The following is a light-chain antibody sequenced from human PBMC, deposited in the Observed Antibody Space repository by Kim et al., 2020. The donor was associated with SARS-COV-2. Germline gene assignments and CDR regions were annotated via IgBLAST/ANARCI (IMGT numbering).Light chain of an antibody. J-gene: IGKJ2*01. CDR3: MQALQTVYT. CDR2: LGS. Sequence: PASISCRASQSVLHTSGYNYVDWYLQRPGQSPHLLIYLGSTRASGVPDRFSGSGSGTDFTLKISRVEAEDVGIYYCMQALQTVYTFGQGTKLEI. CDR1: QSVLHTSGYNY. V-gene: IGKV2-28*01.